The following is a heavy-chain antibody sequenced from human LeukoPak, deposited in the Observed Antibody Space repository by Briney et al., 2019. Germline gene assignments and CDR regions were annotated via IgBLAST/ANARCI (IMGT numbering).Heavy chain of an antibody. Sequence: GGSLRLSCAASGFSFSSYAMHWVRQAPGKGLEWVAVISYDGSDKYYGDSVKGRFTISRDNSKNTLDLQMNSLRGDDTAVYYCAKDGRRAAAGTLDYWGHGTLVTVST. V-gene: IGHV3-30*18. CDR3: AKDGRRAAAGTLDY. J-gene: IGHJ4*01. D-gene: IGHD6-13*01. CDR2: ISYDGSDK. CDR1: GFSFSSYA.